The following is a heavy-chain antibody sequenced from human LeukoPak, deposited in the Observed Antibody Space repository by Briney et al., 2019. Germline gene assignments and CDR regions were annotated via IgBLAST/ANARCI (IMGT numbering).Heavy chain of an antibody. V-gene: IGHV1-8*01. D-gene: IGHD3-3*01. CDR3: ARGRYDFWSGYYTGYYGMGV. J-gene: IGHJ6*02. Sequence: ASVKVSCKAPGYTFTSYDINWVRQATGQGLEWMGWMNPNSGNTGYAQKFQGRVTMTRNTSISTAYMELSSLRSEDTAVYYCARGRYDFWSGYYTGYYGMGVWGQGTTVTVSS. CDR2: MNPNSGNT. CDR1: GYTFTSYD.